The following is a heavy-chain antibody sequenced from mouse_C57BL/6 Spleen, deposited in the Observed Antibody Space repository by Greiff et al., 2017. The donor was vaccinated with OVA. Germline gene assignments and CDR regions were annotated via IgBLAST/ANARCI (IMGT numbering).Heavy chain of an antibody. D-gene: IGHD3-2*02. CDR2: IDPSDSYT. J-gene: IGHJ2*01. CDR3: ARSSGTAQATDY. V-gene: IGHV1-50*01. Sequence: QVQLQQPGAELVKPGASVKLSCKASGYTFTSSWMQWVKQRPGQGLEWIGEIDPSDSYTNYNQKFTGKATLTVDTSSSTAYRQLSSLTSEDSAVYYCARSSGTAQATDYWGQGTTLTVSS. CDR1: GYTFTSSW.